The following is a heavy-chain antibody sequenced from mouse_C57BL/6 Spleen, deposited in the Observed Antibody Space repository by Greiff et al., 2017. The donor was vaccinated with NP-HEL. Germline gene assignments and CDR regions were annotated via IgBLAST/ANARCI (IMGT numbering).Heavy chain of an antibody. CDR1: GFNIKDYY. CDR3: AMYYGSSGYFDY. Sequence: EVQLQQSGAELVKPGASVKLSCTASGFNIKDYYMHWVKQRTEQGLEWIGRIDPEDGENKYAPKFQGKATITADTSSNTAYLQLSSLTSEDTAVYYCAMYYGSSGYFDYWGQGTTLTVSS. V-gene: IGHV14-2*01. J-gene: IGHJ2*01. D-gene: IGHD1-1*01. CDR2: IDPEDGEN.